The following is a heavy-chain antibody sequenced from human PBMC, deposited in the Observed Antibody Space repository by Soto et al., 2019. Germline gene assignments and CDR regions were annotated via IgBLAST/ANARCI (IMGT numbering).Heavy chain of an antibody. Sequence: GVSVKVSCKASGYTLTSYGISWVRQAPGQGLEWMGWISAYNGNTNYAQKLQGRVTMTTDTSTSTAYMELRSLRSDDTAVYYCARTRYYDSSGFDPWGQGTLVTVSS. CDR2: ISAYNGNT. V-gene: IGHV1-18*01. J-gene: IGHJ5*02. D-gene: IGHD3-22*01. CDR1: GYTLTSYG. CDR3: ARTRYYDSSGFDP.